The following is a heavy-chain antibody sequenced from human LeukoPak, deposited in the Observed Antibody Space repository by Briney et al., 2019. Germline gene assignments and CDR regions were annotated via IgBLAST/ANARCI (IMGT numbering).Heavy chain of an antibody. CDR2: IWYDASGQ. CDR1: GFTFSSYA. V-gene: IGHV3-33*08. J-gene: IGHJ4*02. D-gene: IGHD3-22*01. Sequence: QPGGSLRLSCAASGFTFSSYAMSWVRQAPGKGLEWVAMIWYDASGQHYADSVKGRFTISRDTSKNTLYLQMNSLRAEDTAVYFCARDSLYDDNGYYHYFDYWGQGTLVAVSS. CDR3: ARDSLYDDNGYYHYFDY.